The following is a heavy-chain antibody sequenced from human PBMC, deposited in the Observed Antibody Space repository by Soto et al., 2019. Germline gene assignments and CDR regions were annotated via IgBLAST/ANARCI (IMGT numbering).Heavy chain of an antibody. V-gene: IGHV3-33*01. D-gene: IGHD6-13*01. CDR3: ARVRRGQQLVRDHYYYYYMDV. CDR1: GFTFSSYG. CDR2: IWYDGSNK. Sequence: GGSLRLSCAASGFTFSSYGMHWVRQAPGKGLEWVAVIWYDGSNKYYADPVKGRFTISRDNSKNTLYLQMNSLRAEDTAVYYCARVRRGQQLVRDHYYYYYMDVWGKGTTVTVSS. J-gene: IGHJ6*03.